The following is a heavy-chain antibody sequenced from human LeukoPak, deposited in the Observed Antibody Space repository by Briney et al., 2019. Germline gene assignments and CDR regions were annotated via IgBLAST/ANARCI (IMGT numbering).Heavy chain of an antibody. D-gene: IGHD3-10*01. V-gene: IGHV1-2*02. Sequence: ASVNVSCKSSVYTFTVYYMHGVRQAPGQGLGWMGWINPNSGGTNYAQKYQGRVTMTRDTSISTAYMELSRLRSDDTAVYYCARVKFELWFALRGAFDIWGQGTMVTVSS. J-gene: IGHJ3*02. CDR3: ARVKFELWFALRGAFDI. CDR1: VYTFTVYY. CDR2: INPNSGGT.